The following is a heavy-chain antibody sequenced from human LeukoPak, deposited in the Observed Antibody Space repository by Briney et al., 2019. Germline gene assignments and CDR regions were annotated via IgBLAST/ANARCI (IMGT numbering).Heavy chain of an antibody. J-gene: IGHJ5*02. V-gene: IGHV4-38-2*02. D-gene: IGHD6-13*01. CDR3: ARVAAGRPPNWFDP. Sequence: SETLSLTCTVSGYSISSGYYWGWIRQPPGKGLEWIGSIYHSGSTYYNPSLKSRVTISVDTSKNQFSLKLSSVTAADTAVYYCARVAAGRPPNWFDPWGQGTLVTVSS. CDR2: IYHSGST. CDR1: GYSISSGYY.